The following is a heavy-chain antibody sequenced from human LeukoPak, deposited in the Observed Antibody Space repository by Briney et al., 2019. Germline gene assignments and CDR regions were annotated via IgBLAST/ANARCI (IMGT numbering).Heavy chain of an antibody. CDR3: AKVDRGDYSSSPVPYYNYYMNV. D-gene: IGHD6-13*01. CDR2: ISSSSSLI. J-gene: IGHJ6*03. V-gene: IGHV3-21*01. CDR1: GFTFSYYS. Sequence: GGSLRLSCAASGFTFSYYSMNWVRQAPGRGLEWVSCISSSSSLIFYSDSVRGRFTISRDNAKNLLYLQMNSLRVEDTAVYYCAKVDRGDYSSSPVPYYNYYMNVWGKGTTVTVSS.